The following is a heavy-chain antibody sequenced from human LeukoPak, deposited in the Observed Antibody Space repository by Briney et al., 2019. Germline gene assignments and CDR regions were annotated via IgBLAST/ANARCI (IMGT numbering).Heavy chain of an antibody. V-gene: IGHV4-39*07. CDR1: GGSMSNSSYY. D-gene: IGHD4-23*01. CDR2: IYYTGST. CDR3: ARDPVGHGQTMFDY. J-gene: IGHJ4*02. Sequence: SETLSLTCTVSGGSMSNSSYYWGWIRQPPGKGLEWIGSIYYTGSTYYNPSFKSRITISVDTSENQFSLKLSSVTAADTAVYYCARDPVGHGQTMFDYWGQGTLVTVSS.